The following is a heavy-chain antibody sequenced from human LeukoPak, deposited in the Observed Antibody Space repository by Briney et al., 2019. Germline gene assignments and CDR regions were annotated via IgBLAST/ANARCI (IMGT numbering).Heavy chain of an antibody. CDR2: INHSGST. J-gene: IGHJ4*02. Sequence: SETLSLTCAVYGGSFSGYYWSWIRQPPGKGLEWVGEINHSGSTNYNPSLKSRVTISVDTSKNQFSLKLSSVTAADTAVYYCARDTLWYGSGSYPHWRQGTLLTVPS. CDR3: ARDTLWYGSGSYPH. CDR1: GGSFSGYY. V-gene: IGHV4-34*01. D-gene: IGHD3-10*01.